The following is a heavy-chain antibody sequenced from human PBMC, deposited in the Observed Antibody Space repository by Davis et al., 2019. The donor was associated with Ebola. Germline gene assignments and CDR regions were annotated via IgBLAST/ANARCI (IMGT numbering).Heavy chain of an antibody. J-gene: IGHJ6*02. CDR3: ARVRVVPAATYYYYYGMDV. D-gene: IGHD2-2*01. CDR1: GGSFSGYY. V-gene: IGHV4-34*01. Sequence: PGGSLRLSCAVYGGSFSGYYWSWIRQPPGKGLEWIGEINHSGSTNYNPSLKSRVTISVDTSKNQFSLKLSSVTAADTAVYYCARVRVVPAATYYYYYGMDVWGQGTTVTVSS. CDR2: INHSGST.